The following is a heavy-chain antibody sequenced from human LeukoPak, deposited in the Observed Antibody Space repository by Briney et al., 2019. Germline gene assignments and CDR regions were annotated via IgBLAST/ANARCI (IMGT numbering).Heavy chain of an antibody. V-gene: IGHV4-31*01. CDR2: IYYSGIN. CDR1: GGSISSGSYY. Sequence: SQTLSLTCTVSGGSISSGSYYWSWIRQHPGKDLEWFGYIYYSGINYYNPSLKRLLTLSGDTSKNQFSLKLSPVTAAGTAVYYCARDHGDGYDGTLYYLDYWGEGTLVTVSS. D-gene: IGHD5-24*01. J-gene: IGHJ4*02. CDR3: ARDHGDGYDGTLYYLDY.